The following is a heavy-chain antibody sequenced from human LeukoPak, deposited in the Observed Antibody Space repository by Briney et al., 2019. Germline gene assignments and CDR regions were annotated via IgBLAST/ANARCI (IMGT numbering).Heavy chain of an antibody. CDR3: AREDSEYSGYETTFDY. J-gene: IGHJ4*02. CDR2: IIPILAIA. CDR1: GGTFSSYA. Sequence: SVKVSCKASGGTFSSYAISWVRQAPGQGLEWMGRIIPILAIANYAQKFQGRVTITADKSTSTAYMELSSLRSEDTAVYYCAREDSEYSGYETTFDYWGQGTLVTVSS. V-gene: IGHV1-69*04. D-gene: IGHD5-12*01.